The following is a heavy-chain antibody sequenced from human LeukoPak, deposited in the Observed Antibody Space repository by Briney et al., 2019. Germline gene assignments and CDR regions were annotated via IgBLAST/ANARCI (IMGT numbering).Heavy chain of an antibody. CDR2: IYHSGST. CDR1: GDSINSYY. CDR3: ARTIQTGDLDY. J-gene: IGHJ4*02. V-gene: IGHV4-59*12. Sequence: SETLSLTCAVSGDSINSYYWTWIRQPLGKGLEWIGYIYHSGSTYYNPSLKSRVTISVDRSKNQFSLKLSSVTAADTAVYYCARTIQTGDLDYWGQGTLVTVSS. D-gene: IGHD7-27*01.